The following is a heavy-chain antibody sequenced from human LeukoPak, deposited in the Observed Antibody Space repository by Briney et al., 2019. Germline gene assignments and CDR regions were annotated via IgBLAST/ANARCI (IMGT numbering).Heavy chain of an antibody. CDR1: GFTFSSYA. CDR3: AIFGDYTGKYYFDY. D-gene: IGHD4-17*01. J-gene: IGHJ4*02. Sequence: PGGSLRLSCAASGFTFSSYAMSWVRQAPGKGLEWVSAISGSGGSTYYADSVKGRFTISRDSSKNTLYLQMNSLRAEDTAVYYCAIFGDYTGKYYFDYWGQGTLVTVSS. V-gene: IGHV3-23*01. CDR2: ISGSGGST.